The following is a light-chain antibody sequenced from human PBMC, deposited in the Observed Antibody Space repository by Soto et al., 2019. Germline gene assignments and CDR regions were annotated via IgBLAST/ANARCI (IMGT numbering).Light chain of an antibody. CDR3: QQSYSTLVLT. CDR2: GAS. Sequence: IQMTQSPSSLSASVGDSVTITCRASQGVDSDLSWYQQRPGKAPKLLIYGASNLHSGVPSRFSGRGSGTLFTLTISSLQPADVATYSCQQSYSTLVLTFGGGTKVELK. J-gene: IGKJ4*01. CDR1: QGVDSD. V-gene: IGKV1-39*01.